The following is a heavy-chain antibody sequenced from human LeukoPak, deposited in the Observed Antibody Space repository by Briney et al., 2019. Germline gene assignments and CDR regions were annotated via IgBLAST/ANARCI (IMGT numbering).Heavy chain of an antibody. CDR2: IRSKAYGGTT. CDR3: TRDIGLLWFGELRYFDY. V-gene: IGHV3-49*03. D-gene: IGHD3-10*01. Sequence: GGSLRLSCTASGLTFGDYAMSWFRQAPGKGLEWVGFIRSKAYGGTTEYAASVKGRFTISRDDSKSIAYLQMNSLKTEDTAVYYCTRDIGLLWFGELRYFDYWGQGTLVTVSS. J-gene: IGHJ4*02. CDR1: GLTFGDYA.